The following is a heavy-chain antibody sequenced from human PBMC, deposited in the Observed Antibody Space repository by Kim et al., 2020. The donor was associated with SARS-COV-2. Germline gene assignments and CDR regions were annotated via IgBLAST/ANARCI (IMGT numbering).Heavy chain of an antibody. J-gene: IGHJ4*02. CDR1: GYTFTNHD. CDR2: MNPNSGNT. D-gene: IGHD6-13*01. Sequence: ASVKVSCKASGYTFTNHDINWVRQATGQGLEWMGWMNPNSGNTDYAQKFQGRVTITRNTSTSTAYMELSSLRSEDTGVYYCARRRDSSCSEWVGWGQGTLGTASS. CDR3: ARRRDSSCSEWVG. V-gene: IGHV1-8*01.